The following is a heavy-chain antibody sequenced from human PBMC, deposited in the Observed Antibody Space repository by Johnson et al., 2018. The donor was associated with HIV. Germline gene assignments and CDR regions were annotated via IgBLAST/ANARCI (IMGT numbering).Heavy chain of an antibody. CDR3: AKDKGERGYDFWNGFLPSALDI. V-gene: IGHV3-30*04. D-gene: IGHD3-3*01. CDR1: GFTFSDYA. Sequence: HVQLVESGGNVVQPGRSLRLSCAASGFTFSDYAMHWVRQAPGKGLEWVAVISSDGSNKYYFDSVKGRFTISRDNSKNTLYLQMNSLRAEDTAVYYCAKDKGERGYDFWNGFLPSALDIWGQGTMVTVSS. J-gene: IGHJ3*02. CDR2: ISSDGSNK.